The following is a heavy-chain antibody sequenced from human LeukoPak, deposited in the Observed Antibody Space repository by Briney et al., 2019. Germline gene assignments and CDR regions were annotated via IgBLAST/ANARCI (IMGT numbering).Heavy chain of an antibody. CDR2: ISYDGSNK. CDR1: GFTFSSYG. J-gene: IGHJ4*02. Sequence: PGGSLRLSCTASGFTFSSYGMHWVRQAPGKGLEWVAVISYDGSNKYYADSVKGRFTISRDNSKNTLYLQMNSLRAEDTAVYYCTTEFKFLEWFIDDYWGQGTLVTVSS. V-gene: IGHV3-30*03. D-gene: IGHD3-3*01. CDR3: TTEFKFLEWFIDDY.